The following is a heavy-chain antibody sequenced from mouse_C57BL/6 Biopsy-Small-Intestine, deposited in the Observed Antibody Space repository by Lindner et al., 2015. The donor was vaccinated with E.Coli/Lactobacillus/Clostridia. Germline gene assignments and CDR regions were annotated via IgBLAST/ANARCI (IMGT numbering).Heavy chain of an antibody. D-gene: IGHD1-1*01. J-gene: IGHJ1*01. Sequence: SVKVSCKASKDTFTGYYIHWVRQAPGQGLEWMGWINPNSGGTDYAQKFQGRVTMIRDTSTYTAYMELSSLRSNDTAVYYCARDLPGITLVVVAGIPHGMDVWGQGTTVTVSS. CDR2: INPNSGGT. CDR1: KDTFTGYY. V-gene: IGHV1S55*01. CDR3: ARDLPGITLVVVAGIPHGMDV.